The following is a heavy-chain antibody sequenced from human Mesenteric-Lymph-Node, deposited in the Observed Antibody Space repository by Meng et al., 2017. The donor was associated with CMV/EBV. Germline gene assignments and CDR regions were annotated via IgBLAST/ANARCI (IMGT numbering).Heavy chain of an antibody. CDR3: TRETSGDYDLYGMDV. V-gene: IGHV3-72*01. CDR1: GFTLRDHY. J-gene: IGHJ6*02. Sequence: GESLKISCAASGFTLRDHYMDWLRQAPGKGLEWVGRIRNTASSYSTKYAASVKDRFSISRDHSKNLLFLQMNSLETGDTAVYYCTRETSGDYDLYGMDVWGQGTTVTVSS. D-gene: IGHD3-3*01. CDR2: IRNTASSYST.